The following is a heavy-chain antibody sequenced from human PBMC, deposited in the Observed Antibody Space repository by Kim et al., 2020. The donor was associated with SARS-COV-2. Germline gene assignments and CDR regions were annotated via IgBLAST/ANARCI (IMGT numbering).Heavy chain of an antibody. J-gene: IGHJ6*02. Sequence: GGSLRLSCAASGFTFSSYSMNWVRQAPGKGLEWVSSISSSSSYIYYADSVKGRFTISRDNAKNSLYLQMNSLRAEDTAVYYCARDFRADYYDSSGYPAGHYYYGMDVWGQGTTVTVSS. CDR2: ISSSSSYI. CDR1: GFTFSSYS. V-gene: IGHV3-21*01. CDR3: ARDFRADYYDSSGYPAGHYYYGMDV. D-gene: IGHD3-22*01.